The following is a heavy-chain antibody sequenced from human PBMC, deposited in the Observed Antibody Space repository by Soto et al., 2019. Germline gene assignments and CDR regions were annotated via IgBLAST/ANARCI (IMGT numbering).Heavy chain of an antibody. Sequence: PLETLSLTCTVSGGSISSYYWSWIRQPPGKGLEWIGYIYYSGSTNYNPSLKSRVTISVDTSRNQFSLKLSSVTAADTAVYYCARRGDGYNSYYFDYWGQGTLVTVSS. CDR2: IYYSGST. CDR1: GGSISSYY. V-gene: IGHV4-59*08. J-gene: IGHJ4*02. D-gene: IGHD1-1*01. CDR3: ARRGDGYNSYYFDY.